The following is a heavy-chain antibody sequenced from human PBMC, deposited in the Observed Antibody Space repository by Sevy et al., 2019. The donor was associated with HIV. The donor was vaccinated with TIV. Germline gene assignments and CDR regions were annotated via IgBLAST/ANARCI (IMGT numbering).Heavy chain of an antibody. D-gene: IGHD5-12*01. V-gene: IGHV5-51*01. CDR3: VRHPGVATLYFDY. CDR1: GYTFPNYC. J-gene: IGHJ4*02. Sequence: GESLKISCKGSGYTFPNYCIGWVRQMPGKGLEWMGIIYLGDSDTRYSPSFQGQVTISADKSINTAYLQWSSLKASDTAIYYCVRHPGVATLYFDYWGQGFLVTVSS. CDR2: IYLGDSDT.